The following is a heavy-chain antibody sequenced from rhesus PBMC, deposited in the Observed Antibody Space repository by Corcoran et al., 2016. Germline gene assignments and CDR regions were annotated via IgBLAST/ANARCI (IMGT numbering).Heavy chain of an antibody. V-gene: IGHV4S10*01. J-gene: IGHJ6*01. D-gene: IGHD3-3*01. CDR1: GGPISDSYR. CDR3: ARGEDNIWTGYSLDS. CDR2: IYGSSTST. Sequence: QVQLQESGPGVVKPSETLSLTCAVSGGPISDSYRWTWIRQPPGKGLEGIGYIYGSSTSTNYNPSLKSRVTISKDTSKNQFSLKLSSVTAADTAVYYCARGEDNIWTGYSLDSWGQGVVVTVSS.